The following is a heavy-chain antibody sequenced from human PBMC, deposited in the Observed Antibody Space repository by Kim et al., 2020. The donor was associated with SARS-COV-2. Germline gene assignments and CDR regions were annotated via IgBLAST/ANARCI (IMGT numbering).Heavy chain of an antibody. J-gene: IGHJ4*02. D-gene: IGHD3-22*01. CDR3: ARDRMGSSGYDCDY. V-gene: IGHV3-23*01. Sequence: ADSVKGRFTISRDNSKNTLYLQMNSLRAEDTAVYYCARDRMGSSGYDCDYWGQGTRVTVSS.